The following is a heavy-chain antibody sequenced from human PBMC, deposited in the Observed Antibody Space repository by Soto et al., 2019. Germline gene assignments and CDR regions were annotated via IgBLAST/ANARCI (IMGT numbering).Heavy chain of an antibody. CDR3: ALGSLVAGSGGSPNDY. D-gene: IGHD2-15*01. CDR1: GGSFRRYA. Sequence: QVQLVQSGAEVQKPGSSVKVSCKTFGGSFRRYAITWVRQAPGQGLEWMGGIIPILGAANYAQKFQGRVTISADESTNTAYMEMHSLRSDVAAVYYCALGSLVAGSGGSPNDYWGQGTLGTVSS. V-gene: IGHV1-69*01. CDR2: IIPILGAA. J-gene: IGHJ4*02.